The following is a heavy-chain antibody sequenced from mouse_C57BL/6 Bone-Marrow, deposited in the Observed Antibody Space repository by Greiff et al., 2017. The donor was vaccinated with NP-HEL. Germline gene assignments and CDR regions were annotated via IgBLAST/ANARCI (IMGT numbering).Heavy chain of an antibody. D-gene: IGHD2-3*01. CDR2: IWSGGST. CDR1: GFSLTSYG. V-gene: IGHV2-2*01. CDR3: ARNGRWLLPFYWYFDV. Sequence: VQLQQSGPGLVQPSQSLSITCTVSGFSLTSYGVHWVRQSPGKGLEWLGVIWSGGSTDYNAAFISRLSISKDNSKSQVFFKMNSLQADDTAIYYCARNGRWLLPFYWYFDVWGTGTTVTVSS. J-gene: IGHJ1*03.